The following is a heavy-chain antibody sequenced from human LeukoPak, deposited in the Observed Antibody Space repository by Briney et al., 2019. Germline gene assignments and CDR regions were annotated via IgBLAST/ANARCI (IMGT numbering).Heavy chain of an antibody. Sequence: GGSLRLSCAASGFTFSDSWMTWVRQAPGKGLEWVANINRNGSEEYYVDSVRGRFTISRDNAKNSLFLQMISLRAEDTAVYYCARGGYTSSWFWVYWGQGALVTVSS. V-gene: IGHV3-7*01. CDR2: INRNGSEE. CDR3: ARGGYTSSWFWVY. J-gene: IGHJ4*02. D-gene: IGHD6-13*01. CDR1: GFTFSDSW.